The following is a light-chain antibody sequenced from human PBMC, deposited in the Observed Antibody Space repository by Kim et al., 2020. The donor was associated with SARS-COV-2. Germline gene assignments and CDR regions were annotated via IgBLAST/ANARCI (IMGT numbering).Light chain of an antibody. V-gene: IGKV1-39*01. J-gene: IGKJ3*01. CDR2: AAS. CDR1: QSISSH. CDR3: QQSYITPFT. Sequence: ASVGDRVTITCRTSQSISSHLNWYHQKPGRAPKLLIYAASTLQGGVPSRFSGSGSETDFTLTISSLQPEDFGTYFCQQSYITPFTFDPGTKVDIK.